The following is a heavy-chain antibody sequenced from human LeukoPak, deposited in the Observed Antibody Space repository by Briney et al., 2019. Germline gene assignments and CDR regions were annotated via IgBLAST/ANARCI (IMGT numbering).Heavy chain of an antibody. Sequence: SETLSLTCTVSGGSISSYYWSWIRQSPGKGLEWIGYIHYSGSTNYNPSLKSRVTISVDTSKNQFSLKLSSVTAADTAVYYCARQAGDYDSSGYYRGAFDIWGQGTMVTVSS. J-gene: IGHJ3*02. CDR1: GGSISSYY. V-gene: IGHV4-59*08. D-gene: IGHD3-22*01. CDR2: IHYSGST. CDR3: ARQAGDYDSSGYYRGAFDI.